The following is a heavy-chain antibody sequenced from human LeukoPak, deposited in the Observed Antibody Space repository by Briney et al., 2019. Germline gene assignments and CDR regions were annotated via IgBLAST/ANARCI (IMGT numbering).Heavy chain of an antibody. CDR2: IYYSGST. D-gene: IGHD2-2*02. CDR3: AGTSVKDCSSTSCYTAFDI. J-gene: IGHJ3*02. V-gene: IGHV4-59*01. CDR1: GGSISSSY. Sequence: SETLSLTCTVSGGSISSSYSSWIRQPPGKGLEWIGYIYYSGSTTYHPSLKSRVTISVATSTNQFSLKLSSVTAADTAVYSCAGTSVKDCSSTSCYTAFDIWGQGTMVTVSS.